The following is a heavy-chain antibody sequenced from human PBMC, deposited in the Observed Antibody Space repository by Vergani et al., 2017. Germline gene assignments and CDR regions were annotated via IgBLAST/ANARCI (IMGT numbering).Heavy chain of an antibody. V-gene: IGHV3-23*01. CDR3: AREFGKRYYYYYGMDV. D-gene: IGHD3-10*01. Sequence: EVQLLESGGGLVQPGGSLRLSCAASGFTFSSYAMSWVRQAPGKGLEWVSAISGSGGSTYYADSVKGRFTISRDNSKNTLYLQMNSLRAEDTAVYYCAREFGKRYYYYYGMDVWGQGTTVTVSS. CDR1: GFTFSSYA. J-gene: IGHJ6*02. CDR2: ISGSGGST.